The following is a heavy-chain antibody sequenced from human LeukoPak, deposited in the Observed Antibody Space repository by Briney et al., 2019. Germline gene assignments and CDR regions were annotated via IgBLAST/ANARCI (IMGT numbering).Heavy chain of an antibody. CDR3: AKGNYYGSGSYLLSPDYFDY. CDR1: GFTFSSHG. CDR2: ISYDGSNK. J-gene: IGHJ4*02. Sequence: GRSLRLSCAASGFTFSSHGMHRVRQAPGKGLEWVAVISYDGSNKYYADSVKGRFTISRDNSKNTLYLQMNSLRAEDTAVYYCAKGNYYGSGSYLLSPDYFDYWGQGTLVTVSS. V-gene: IGHV3-30*18. D-gene: IGHD3-10*01.